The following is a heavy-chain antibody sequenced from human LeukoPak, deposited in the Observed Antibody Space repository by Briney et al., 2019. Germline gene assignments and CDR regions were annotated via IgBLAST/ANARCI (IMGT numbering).Heavy chain of an antibody. Sequence: PGRSLRLSCAASGFTFDDYAMHWVRQAPGKGLEWVSGISWNSGSIGYADSVKGRFTISRDNAKNSLYLQMNSLRAEDTALYYCAKDSYGSGSYSWSDPWGQGTLVTVSS. V-gene: IGHV3-9*01. CDR3: AKDSYGSGSYSWSDP. D-gene: IGHD3-10*01. J-gene: IGHJ5*02. CDR2: ISWNSGSI. CDR1: GFTFDDYA.